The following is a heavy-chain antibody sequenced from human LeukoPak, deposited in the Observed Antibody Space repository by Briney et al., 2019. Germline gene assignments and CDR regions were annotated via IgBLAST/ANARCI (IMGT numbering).Heavy chain of an antibody. CDR1: GFTFSSYE. Sequence: PGGSLRLSCAASGFTFSSYEMNWVRQAPGKGLEWVSSISSSSSYIYYADSVKGRFTISRDNAKNSLYLQMNSLRAEDTAVYYCARFARDTAMVTNYYFDYWGQGTLVTVSS. J-gene: IGHJ4*02. CDR3: ARFARDTAMVTNYYFDY. D-gene: IGHD5-18*01. CDR2: ISSSSSYI. V-gene: IGHV3-21*01.